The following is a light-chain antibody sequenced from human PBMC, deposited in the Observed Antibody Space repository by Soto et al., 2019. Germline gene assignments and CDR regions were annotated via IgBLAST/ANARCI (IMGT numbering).Light chain of an antibody. CDR3: SSYTDSSNCV. V-gene: IGLV2-14*01. Sequence: QSALTQPASVSGSPGQSLTISCTGTSSDLAIYNYVSWYQQQPGKARKLMIYQVNNRPSGFSNRFSGVMSGNTACLTISGLQAEDEADYYCSSYTDSSNCVFGNGTKVTVL. CDR1: SSDLAIYNY. J-gene: IGLJ1*01. CDR2: QVN.